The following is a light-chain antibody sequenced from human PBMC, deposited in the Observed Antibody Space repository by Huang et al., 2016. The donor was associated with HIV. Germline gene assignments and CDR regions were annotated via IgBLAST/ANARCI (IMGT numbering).Light chain of an antibody. CDR3: QQYGNSPPYT. V-gene: IGKV3-20*01. Sequence: EVVLTQSPGTLSLSPGERATLSCRASQTISSNYFAWYQQKPGPAPRLLIYGTSNRATGIPDRFSGSGSGTDCTLTISRLEPEDFAVYYCQQYGNSPPYTFGQGTTLDIK. J-gene: IGKJ2*01. CDR2: GTS. CDR1: QTISSNY.